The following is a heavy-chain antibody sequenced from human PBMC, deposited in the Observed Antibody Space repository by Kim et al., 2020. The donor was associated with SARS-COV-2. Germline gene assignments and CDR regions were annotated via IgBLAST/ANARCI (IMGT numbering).Heavy chain of an antibody. J-gene: IGHJ4*02. CDR3: TTDQLAYCGGDCYPSFDY. Sequence: KGRFSISRDDSKNTLYLQMNSLKTEDTAVYYCTTDQLAYCGGDCYPSFDYWGQGTLVTVSS. V-gene: IGHV3-15*01. D-gene: IGHD2-21*02.